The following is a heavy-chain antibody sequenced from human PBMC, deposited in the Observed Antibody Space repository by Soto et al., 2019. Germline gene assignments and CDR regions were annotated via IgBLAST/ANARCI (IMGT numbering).Heavy chain of an antibody. J-gene: IGHJ3*02. CDR1: GFTFSKYM. CDR2: VSVDGSST. D-gene: IGHD3-3*01. V-gene: IGHV3-74*01. CDR3: AKDWPYDFWVAEAFDI. Sequence: PGGSLRLSCAASGFTFSKYMMHWVRRTPGKGLVWVSRVSVDGSSTIYADSVKGRFTISRDNAKDTLYLQMNSLRAEDTAVYYCAKDWPYDFWVAEAFDIWGQGTMVTVSS.